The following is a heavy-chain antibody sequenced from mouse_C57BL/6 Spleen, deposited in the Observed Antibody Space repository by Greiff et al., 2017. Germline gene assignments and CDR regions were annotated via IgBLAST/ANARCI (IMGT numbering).Heavy chain of an antibody. D-gene: IGHD2-3*01. Sequence: EVMLVESGGGLVKPGGSLKLSCAASGFTFSSYAMSWVRQTPEKRLEWVATISDGGSYTYYPDNVKGRFPISRDNAKNNLYLQMSHLKSEDTAMYYCARDGYSYWYFDVWGTGTTVTVSS. CDR3: ARDGYSYWYFDV. J-gene: IGHJ1*03. V-gene: IGHV5-4*01. CDR1: GFTFSSYA. CDR2: ISDGGSYT.